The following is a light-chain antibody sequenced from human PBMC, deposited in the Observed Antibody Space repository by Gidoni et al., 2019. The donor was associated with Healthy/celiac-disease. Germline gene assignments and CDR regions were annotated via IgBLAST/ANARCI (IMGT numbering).Light chain of an antibody. CDR3: LQDYNYPYT. V-gene: IGKV1-6*01. CDR2: AAS. CDR1: QGSRND. J-gene: IGKJ2*01. Sequence: AIQMTPSPSSLSASVGARGTITCRAIQGSRNDLGWYHQKPGKAPNLLIHAASSLQSGVPSRFSGSGSGTDFTLTISSLQPEDFATYYCLQDYNYPYTFGQGTKLEIK.